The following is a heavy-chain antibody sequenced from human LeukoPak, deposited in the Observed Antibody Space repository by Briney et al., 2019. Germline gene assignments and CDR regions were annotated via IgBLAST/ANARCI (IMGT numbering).Heavy chain of an antibody. CDR1: DDSITMYY. Sequence: SETLSLTCSVSDDSITMYYWTWIRQPPGKGLEWIGYVDHTGSTNFNPSLNGRVSISRDTTKNLFSLRLRSVTAADTAVYYCARDSRKIFDYWGLGTLVTVSS. V-gene: IGHV4-59*01. CDR2: VDHTGST. J-gene: IGHJ4*02. CDR3: ARDSRKIFDY.